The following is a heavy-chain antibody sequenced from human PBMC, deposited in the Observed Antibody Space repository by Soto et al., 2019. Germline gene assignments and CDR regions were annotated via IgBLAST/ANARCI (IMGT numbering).Heavy chain of an antibody. CDR1: GGTFSSYA. CDR2: IIPIFGTA. J-gene: IGHJ3*02. CDR3: ASGRRLDVDAFDI. V-gene: IGHV1-69*13. D-gene: IGHD1-26*01. Sequence: SVKVSCKASGGTFSSYAISCVLQSPGQGLEWMGGIIPIFGTANYAQKFQGRVTITADESTSTAYMELGSLRSEDTAVYYCASGRRLDVDAFDIWGQGTMVTVSS.